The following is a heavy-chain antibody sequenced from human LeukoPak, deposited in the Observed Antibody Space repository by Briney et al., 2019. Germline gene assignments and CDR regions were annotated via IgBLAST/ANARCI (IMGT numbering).Heavy chain of an antibody. J-gene: IGHJ4*02. CDR2: IKTDGSRT. V-gene: IGHV3-74*01. CDR1: GFTFSNYW. Sequence: GGSLRLSCVASGFTFSNYWMHWVRQAPGKGLVWVSRIKTDGSRTNYADSVKGRFTISRDNAKNTVYLEMNSLRSEDTAVYYCARRRRGSSSYIDYWGQGTLVTVSS. D-gene: IGHD6-13*01. CDR3: ARRRRGSSSYIDY.